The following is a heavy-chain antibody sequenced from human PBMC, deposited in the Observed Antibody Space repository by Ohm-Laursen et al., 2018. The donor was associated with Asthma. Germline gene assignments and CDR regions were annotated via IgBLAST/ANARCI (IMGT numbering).Heavy chain of an antibody. Sequence: SLRLSCAAPKFTFSNHWMNWVRQAPGKGLEWVANINPDGRETRHVDSVKGRFTISRDNAKDSLSLQMNSLRAEDTALYYCAIGEDDIGDSGWFEHWGQGTLVTVSS. V-gene: IGHV3-7*03. J-gene: IGHJ5*02. D-gene: IGHD2-21*02. CDR2: INPDGRET. CDR1: KFTFSNHW. CDR3: AIGEDDIGDSGWFEH.